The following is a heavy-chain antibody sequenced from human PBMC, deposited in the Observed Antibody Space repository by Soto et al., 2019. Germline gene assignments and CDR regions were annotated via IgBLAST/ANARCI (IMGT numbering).Heavy chain of an antibody. V-gene: IGHV1-8*01. CDR2: MNPNSGNA. D-gene: IGHD4-4*01. CDR3: ARGAYNDYSHWFDP. J-gene: IGHJ5*02. CDR1: GYSFTRHD. Sequence: QVQLVQSGAEVRKPGASVRVSCKATGYSFTRHDINWLRQAAGQGLEWMGWMNPNSGNAVYAQKFQGRVTMTRSTSIPTAYIEVTSLKSEDTAVYFCARGAYNDYSHWFDPWGQGTLVTVSS.